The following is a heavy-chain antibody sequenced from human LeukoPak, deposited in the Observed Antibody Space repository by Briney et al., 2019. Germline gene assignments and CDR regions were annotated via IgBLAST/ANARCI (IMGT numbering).Heavy chain of an antibody. Sequence: SVKVSCKASGYTFTGYYMHWVRQAPGQGLEWMGGIIPIFGTANYAQKFQGRVTITADESTSTAYMELSSLRSEDTAVYYCARGYDSSGYSFDYWGQGTLVTVSS. CDR3: ARGYDSSGYSFDY. CDR1: GYTFTGYY. D-gene: IGHD3-22*01. V-gene: IGHV1-69*13. J-gene: IGHJ4*02. CDR2: IIPIFGTA.